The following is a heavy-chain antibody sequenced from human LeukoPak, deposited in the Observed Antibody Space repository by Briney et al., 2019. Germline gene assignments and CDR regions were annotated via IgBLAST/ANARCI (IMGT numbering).Heavy chain of an antibody. J-gene: IGHJ4*02. CDR2: IYYSGST. Sequence: SETLSLTCTVSGGSISSYYWSWIRQPPGKGLEWIGYIYYSGSTNYNPSLKSRVTISVDTSKNQFSLKLSSVTAADTAVYYCARAVSRYSSGWTFDYWGQGTLVTVSS. V-gene: IGHV4-59*01. D-gene: IGHD6-19*01. CDR3: ARAVSRYSSGWTFDY. CDR1: GGSISSYY.